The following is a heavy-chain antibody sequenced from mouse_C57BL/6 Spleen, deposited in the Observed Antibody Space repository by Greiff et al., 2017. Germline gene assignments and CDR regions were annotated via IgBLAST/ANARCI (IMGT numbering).Heavy chain of an antibody. D-gene: IGHD2-1*01. CDR3: ARDPYGNYVSAY. CDR2: IYPGDGDT. Sequence: QVQLQQSGAELVKPGASVKISCKASGYAFSSYWMNWVKQRPGKGLEWIGQIYPGDGDTNYNGKFKGKDTLTADKSSSTAYMQLSSLTSEDSAVYFCARDPYGNYVSAYWGQGTLVTVSA. V-gene: IGHV1-80*01. J-gene: IGHJ3*01. CDR1: GYAFSSYW.